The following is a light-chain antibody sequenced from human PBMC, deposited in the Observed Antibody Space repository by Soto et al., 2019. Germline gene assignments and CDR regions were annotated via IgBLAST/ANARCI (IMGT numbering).Light chain of an antibody. CDR2: EVS. V-gene: IGLV2-14*01. J-gene: IGLJ1*01. CDR1: SSDVGGYKY. Sequence: QSALTQPASVSGSPGQSITISCAGTSSDVGGYKYVSWYQQHPGKAPKLMIYEVSHRPSGVSDRFSGSKSGNTASLTISGLQAEDEADYYCSSYTSSSTPYVSGTGTKVTVL. CDR3: SSYTSSSTPYV.